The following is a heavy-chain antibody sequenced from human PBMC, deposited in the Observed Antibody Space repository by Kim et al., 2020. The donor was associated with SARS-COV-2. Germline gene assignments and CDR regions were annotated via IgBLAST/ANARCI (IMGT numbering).Heavy chain of an antibody. CDR2: ISYDGSNK. Sequence: GGSLRLSCAASGFTFSSYGMHWVRQAPGKGLEWVAFISYDGSNKYYADSVKGRFTISRDNSKNTLYLQMNSLRAEDTAVYYCAKDRAYYDFWIGYIGEGPYYSYGMDVWGQGPTVTVSS. V-gene: IGHV3-30*18. CDR3: AKDRAYYDFWIGYIGEGPYYSYGMDV. CDR1: GFTFSSYG. D-gene: IGHD3-3*01. J-gene: IGHJ6*02.